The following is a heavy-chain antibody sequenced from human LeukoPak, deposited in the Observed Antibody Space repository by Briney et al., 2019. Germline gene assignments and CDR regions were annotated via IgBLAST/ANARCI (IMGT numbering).Heavy chain of an antibody. Sequence: GGSLRLSCSASGFTFSTYWMSWVRQAPGKGLEWVANIKQDGREKYYVDSVKGRFTISRDNAKNSLYLQMNSLRGEDTAVYYCANGYKYGYLFDYWGQGTLVTVSS. CDR3: ANGYKYGYLFDY. J-gene: IGHJ4*02. V-gene: IGHV3-7*03. D-gene: IGHD5-18*01. CDR1: GFTFSTYW. CDR2: IKQDGREK.